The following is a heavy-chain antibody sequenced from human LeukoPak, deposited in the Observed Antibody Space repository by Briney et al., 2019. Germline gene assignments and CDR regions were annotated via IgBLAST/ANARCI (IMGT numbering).Heavy chain of an antibody. Sequence: ASVKVSCKASGYTFTSYDINWVRQATGQGLEWMGWMNPNSGNTGYAQKFQGRVTMTRNTSISTAYMELSSLRSEDTAVYYCARGRQQSIAAVPTVFDPWGQGTLVTVSS. CDR2: MNPNSGNT. CDR1: GYTFTSYD. D-gene: IGHD6-13*01. J-gene: IGHJ5*02. CDR3: ARGRQQSIAAVPTVFDP. V-gene: IGHV1-8*01.